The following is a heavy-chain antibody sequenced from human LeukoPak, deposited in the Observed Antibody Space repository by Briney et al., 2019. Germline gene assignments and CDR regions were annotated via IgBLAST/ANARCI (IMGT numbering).Heavy chain of an antibody. D-gene: IGHD6-13*01. V-gene: IGHV3-74*01. CDR3: ARGSWSAADTNIDY. CDR1: GFTLSTYW. CDR2: INSDGSRT. J-gene: IGHJ4*02. Sequence: GESLKISCAASGFTLSTYWMHWVRQGPGKGLVWVSCINSDGSRTTYADSVKGRFTISRDNAKNTLYLQMNTLRVEDTAVYYCARGSWSAADTNIDYWGQGTLVTVSS.